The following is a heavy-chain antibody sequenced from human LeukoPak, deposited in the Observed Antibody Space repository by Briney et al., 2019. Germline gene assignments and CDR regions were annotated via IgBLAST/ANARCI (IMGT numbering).Heavy chain of an antibody. CDR1: GFTFSDYT. Sequence: GGSLRLSCAASGFTFSDYTMNWVRQAPGKGLEWVSSISSSSSYIYFANSVRGRFTIYRDNAKNSLYLQMNSLRAEDTAVYYCAKDSPTRTATTEVPVDYWGQGTLVTVSS. J-gene: IGHJ4*02. CDR3: AKDSPTRTATTEVPVDY. CDR2: ISSSSSYI. D-gene: IGHD5-24*01. V-gene: IGHV3-21*01.